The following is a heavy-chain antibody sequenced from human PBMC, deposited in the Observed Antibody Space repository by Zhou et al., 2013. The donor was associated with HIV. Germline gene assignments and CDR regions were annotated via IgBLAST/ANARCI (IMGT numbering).Heavy chain of an antibody. CDR3: ARDTARAAAGDDAFDI. CDR2: IIPIFGTA. Sequence: QVHLVQSGTEVKKPGSSAKVSCKASGGSFSRHAISWVRQAPGQGLEWMGGIIPIFGTANYAQKFQGRVTITTDESTSTAYMELSSLRSEDTAVYYCARDTARAAAGDDAFDIWGQGTMVTVSS. J-gene: IGHJ3*02. D-gene: IGHD6-13*01. CDR1: GGSFSRHA. V-gene: IGHV1-69*01.